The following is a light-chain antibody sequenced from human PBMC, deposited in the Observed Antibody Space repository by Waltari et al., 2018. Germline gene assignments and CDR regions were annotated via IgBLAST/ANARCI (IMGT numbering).Light chain of an antibody. CDR3: QEYSTSSRS. CDR1: EVMTSC. CDR2: KSS. J-gene: IGKJ4*01. Sequence: RGREVMTSCLAWYQTKPEQAPKMLIDKSSNLDGGVPSRFSRRRSGTEFSLTISSLQPDDFASYYCQEYSTSSRSFAGGTKVDI. V-gene: IGKV1-5*03.